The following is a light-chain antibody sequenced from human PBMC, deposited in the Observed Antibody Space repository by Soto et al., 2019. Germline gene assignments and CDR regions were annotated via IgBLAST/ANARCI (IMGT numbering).Light chain of an antibody. CDR3: QQYGGSPRT. V-gene: IGKV3-20*01. CDR1: QSVSGNS. CDR2: GAS. Sequence: EIVLTQSPDTLSLSPGERATLSCRASQSVSGNSLAWYQHKRGQGPRLLIHGASSRATGIPDRFSGSGTGTDFILTISRLEPEDFAVYYCQQYGGSPRTFGQGTKVDIK. J-gene: IGKJ1*01.